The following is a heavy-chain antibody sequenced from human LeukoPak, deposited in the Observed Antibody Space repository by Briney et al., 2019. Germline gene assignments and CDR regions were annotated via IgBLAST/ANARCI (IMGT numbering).Heavy chain of an antibody. CDR2: INPNSGGT. V-gene: IGHV1-2*02. D-gene: IGHD2-2*01. J-gene: IGHJ6*02. CDR3: ASAIKDQYYGMDV. Sequence: ASVKVSCKASGYTFSGYYMHWVRQAPGQGLEWMGWINPNSGGTNYAQKFQGRVTMTRDTSISTAYMELSRLRSDDTAVYYCASAIKDQYYGMDVWGQGTTVTVSS. CDR1: GYTFSGYY.